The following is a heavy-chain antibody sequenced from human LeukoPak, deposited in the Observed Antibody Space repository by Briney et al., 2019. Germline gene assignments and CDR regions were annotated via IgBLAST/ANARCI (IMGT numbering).Heavy chain of an antibody. V-gene: IGHV4-4*07. CDR3: ATRGYCSGGSCYSGYYYYMDV. Sequence: SETLSLTYTVSGGSISSYYWSWIRQPAGKGLEWIGRMYTSGSTNYNPSLKSRVTMSVDTSKNQFSLKLSSVTAADTAVYYCATRGYCSGGSCYSGYYYYMDVWGKGTTVTVSS. CDR2: MYTSGST. J-gene: IGHJ6*03. CDR1: GGSISSYY. D-gene: IGHD2-15*01.